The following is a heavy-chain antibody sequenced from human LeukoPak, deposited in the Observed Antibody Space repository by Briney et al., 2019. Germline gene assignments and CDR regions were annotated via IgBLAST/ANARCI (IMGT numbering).Heavy chain of an antibody. CDR3: ARDSIYCSSTSCYGSFLYFDY. V-gene: IGHV3-33*01. CDR2: IWYDGSNK. CDR1: GFTFSSYG. D-gene: IGHD2-2*01. J-gene: IGHJ4*02. Sequence: PGRSLRLSCAASGFTFSSYGTHWVRQAPGKGLEWVAVIWYDGSNKYYADSVKGRFTISRDNSKNTLYLQMNSLRAEDTAVYYCARDSIYCSSTSCYGSFLYFDYWGQGTLVTVSS.